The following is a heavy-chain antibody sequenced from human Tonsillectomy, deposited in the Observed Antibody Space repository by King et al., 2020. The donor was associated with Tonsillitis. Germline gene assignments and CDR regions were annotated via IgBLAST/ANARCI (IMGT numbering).Heavy chain of an antibody. CDR2: IRRKSYGGTT. Sequence: VQLVESGGGLVQPGRSLRLSCTASGFTFGDYAMNWVRQAPGKGLEWVGLIRRKSYGGTTQYAASVKGRFTISRDDSKSIAYLQMNSLKTEDTAVYYCTRWGGDHFVGGMDVWGQGTTVTVSS. D-gene: IGHD4-17*01. V-gene: IGHV3-49*04. CDR3: TRWGGDHFVGGMDV. CDR1: GFTFGDYA. J-gene: IGHJ6*02.